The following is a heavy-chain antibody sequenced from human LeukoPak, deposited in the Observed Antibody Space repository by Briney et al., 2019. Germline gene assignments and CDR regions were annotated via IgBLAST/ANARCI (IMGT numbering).Heavy chain of an antibody. D-gene: IGHD3-10*01. CDR1: GFTFSSYA. CDR2: ISGSGGGT. V-gene: IGHV3-23*01. CDR3: AKFMGSGSKPTIYFDY. Sequence: PGGSLRLSCAASGFTFSSYAMSWVRQAPGKGLEWVSAISGSGGGTYYADSVKGRFTISRDNSKNTLYLQMNSLRAEDTAVYYCAKFMGSGSKPTIYFDYWGQGTLVTVSS. J-gene: IGHJ4*02.